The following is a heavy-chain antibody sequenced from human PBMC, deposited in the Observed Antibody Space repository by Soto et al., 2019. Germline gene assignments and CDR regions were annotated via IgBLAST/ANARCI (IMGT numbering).Heavy chain of an antibody. CDR1: GDTFSSYA. Sequence: QVQLVHSGAELKKTGSSVTVSCRASGDTFSSYAVNWVRQAPGRGLEWMGRIITVLGTTDYAQNFKGRVTITAEKSTKTVYMELSSLRSDDTAVYYCARRRYCGYDCYQKHYYGMDVWGQGTTVTVAS. J-gene: IGHJ6*02. D-gene: IGHD2-21*01. CDR3: ARRRYCGYDCYQKHYYGMDV. V-gene: IGHV1-69*04. CDR2: IITVLGTT.